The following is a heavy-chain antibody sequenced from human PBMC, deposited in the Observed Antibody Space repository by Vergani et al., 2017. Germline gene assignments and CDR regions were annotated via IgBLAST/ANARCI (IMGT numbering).Heavy chain of an antibody. D-gene: IGHD6-6*01. CDR1: GFTFSSYC. Sequence: EVQLVESGGGLVQPGGSLRLSCAASGFTFSSYCMSWVRQAPGKGLEWVANIKQDGSEKYYVDSVKGRFTISRDNAKNSLYLQMNSLRAEDTAVYYCARASGSIAAEVFDYWDQGTLVTVSS. CDR3: ARASGSIAAEVFDY. V-gene: IGHV3-7*01. CDR2: IKQDGSEK. J-gene: IGHJ4*02.